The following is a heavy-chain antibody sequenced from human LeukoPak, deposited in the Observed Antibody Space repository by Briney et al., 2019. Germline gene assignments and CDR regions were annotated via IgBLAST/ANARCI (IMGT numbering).Heavy chain of an antibody. CDR1: GGSISSYY. CDR3: ARDMDYGGNSFDY. J-gene: IGHJ4*02. V-gene: IGHV4-59*01. CDR2: IYYSGST. Sequence: SETLSLTCTVSGGSISSYYWSWIRRPPGKGLEWIGYIYYSGSTNYNPSLKSRVTISVDTSKNQFSLKLSSVTAADTAVYYCARDMDYGGNSFDYWGQGTLVTVSS. D-gene: IGHD4-23*01.